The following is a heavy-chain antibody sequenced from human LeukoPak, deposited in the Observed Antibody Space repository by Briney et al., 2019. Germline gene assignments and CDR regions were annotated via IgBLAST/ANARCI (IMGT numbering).Heavy chain of an antibody. CDR3: AKALAYYYDSSGYYYEGYYFDY. CDR1: GFTFSSYA. J-gene: IGHJ4*02. Sequence: GGSLRLSCAASGFTFSSYAMSWVRQAPGKGLEWVSAISGSGGSTYYADSVKGRFTISRDNSKNTLYLQMNSLRAEDTAVCYCAKALAYYYDSSGYYYEGYYFDYWGQGTLVTVSS. V-gene: IGHV3-23*01. CDR2: ISGSGGST. D-gene: IGHD3-22*01.